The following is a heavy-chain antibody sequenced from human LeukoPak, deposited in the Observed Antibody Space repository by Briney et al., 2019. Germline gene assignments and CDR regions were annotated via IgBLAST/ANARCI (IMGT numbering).Heavy chain of an antibody. CDR2: IKQDGSEK. CDR3: ARGTYYYDSSGYYFKVKTDAFDI. J-gene: IGHJ3*02. V-gene: IGHV3-7*01. Sequence: GGSLRLSCAASGFSFSAYGMNWVRQAPGKGLEWVANIKQDGSEKYYVDSVKGRFTISRDNAKNSLYLQMNSLRAEDTAVYYCARGTYYYDSSGYYFKVKTDAFDIWGQGTMVTVSS. D-gene: IGHD3-22*01. CDR1: GFSFSAYG.